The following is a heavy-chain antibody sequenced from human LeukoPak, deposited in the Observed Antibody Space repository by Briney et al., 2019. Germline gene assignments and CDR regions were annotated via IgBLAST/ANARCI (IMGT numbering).Heavy chain of an antibody. V-gene: IGHV3-30*02. CDR3: AKESGKSSSWYEREAYYFDY. CDR2: IRYDGSNK. J-gene: IGHJ4*02. D-gene: IGHD6-13*01. Sequence: AGSLRLSCAASGFTFSSNGMHWVRQAPGKGLEWVAFIRYDGSNKYYADSVKGRFTISRDNSKNTLYLQMNSLRAEDTAVYYCAKESGKSSSWYEREAYYFDYWGQGTLVTVSS. CDR1: GFTFSSNG.